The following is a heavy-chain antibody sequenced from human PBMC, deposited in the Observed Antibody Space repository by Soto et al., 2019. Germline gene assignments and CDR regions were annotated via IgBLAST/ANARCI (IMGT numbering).Heavy chain of an antibody. J-gene: IGHJ5*02. CDR3: ARDSATVQYSSSSGWFDP. V-gene: IGHV4-31*03. CDR1: GGSISSGGYY. CDR2: IYYSGST. Sequence: SETLSLTCTVSGGSISSGGYYWSWIRQHPGKGLEWIGYIYYSGSTYYNPSLKSRVTISVDTSKNQFSLKLSSVTAADTAVYYCARDSATVQYSSSSGWFDPWGQGTLVTVSS. D-gene: IGHD6-6*01.